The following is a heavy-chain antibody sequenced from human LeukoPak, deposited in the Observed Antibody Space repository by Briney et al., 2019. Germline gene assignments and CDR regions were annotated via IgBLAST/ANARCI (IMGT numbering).Heavy chain of an antibody. Sequence: SETLSLTCTVSGGSISSYYWSWIRQPAGKGLEWIGRISSSGSTNYNPSLKSRVTISVDTSKNQFSLKLSSVTAADTAVYFCARGFRGDNFDYWGQGTLVTVSS. CDR2: ISSSGST. CDR1: GGSISSYY. V-gene: IGHV4-4*07. D-gene: IGHD7-27*01. J-gene: IGHJ4*02. CDR3: ARGFRGDNFDY.